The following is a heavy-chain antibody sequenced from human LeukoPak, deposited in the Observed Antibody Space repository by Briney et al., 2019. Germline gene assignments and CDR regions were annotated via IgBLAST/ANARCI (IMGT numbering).Heavy chain of an antibody. CDR2: ISTNNHYI. CDR3: ARGGYNTPDY. V-gene: IGHV3-21*06. Sequence: PGGSLRLSCAASGFTFSSYSMNWIRQAPGKGLEWVSSISTNNHYIFYADSVNGRFTISRDNAKNAVFLQMTSLRGEDTAVYYCARGGYNTPDYWGQGTLVTVSS. J-gene: IGHJ4*02. D-gene: IGHD5-18*01. CDR1: GFTFSSYS.